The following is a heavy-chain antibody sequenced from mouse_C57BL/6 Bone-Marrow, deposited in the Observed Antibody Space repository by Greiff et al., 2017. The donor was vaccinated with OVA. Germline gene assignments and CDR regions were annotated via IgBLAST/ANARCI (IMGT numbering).Heavy chain of an antibody. CDR1: GFSLSTSGMG. CDR3: ARSGRWLLPQYFDV. D-gene: IGHD2-3*01. CDR2: IYWDDDK. J-gene: IGHJ1*03. V-gene: IGHV8-12*01. Sequence: HVTLKVSGPGILQSSQTLSLTCSFSGFSLSTSGMGVSWIRQPSGKGLEWLAHIYWDDDKRYNPSPKSRLTISKDTSRNQVFLKITSVDTADTATYYGARSGRWLLPQYFDVWGTGTTVTVSS.